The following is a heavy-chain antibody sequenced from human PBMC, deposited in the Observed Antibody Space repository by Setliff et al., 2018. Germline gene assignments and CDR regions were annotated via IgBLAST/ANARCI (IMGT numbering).Heavy chain of an antibody. J-gene: IGHJ4*02. V-gene: IGHV1-18*01. D-gene: IGHD3-16*01. CDR1: GYSFSNYG. CDR3: ARGGSSLLDY. Sequence: GASVKVSCKASGYSFSNYGITWVRQVPGQGLEWMGWISSYNGNTDYAQNFQGRVTLTTDTSTSTAYMELRSLRSDDTAVYYCARGGSSLLDYWVQGTLVTVSS. CDR2: ISSYNGNT.